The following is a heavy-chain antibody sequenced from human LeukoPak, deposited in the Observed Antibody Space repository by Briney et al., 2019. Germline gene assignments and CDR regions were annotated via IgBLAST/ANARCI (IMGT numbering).Heavy chain of an antibody. V-gene: IGHV4-59*01. Sequence: SETLSLTCTVSGGSISSYYWSWIRQPPGKGLEWIGYIYYSGSTNYNPSLESRVTISVDTSKNQFSLKLSSVTAADTAVYYCARVRGAGGDYFFDYWGQGTLVTVSS. D-gene: IGHD4-17*01. CDR2: IYYSGST. J-gene: IGHJ4*02. CDR1: GGSISSYY. CDR3: ARVRGAGGDYFFDY.